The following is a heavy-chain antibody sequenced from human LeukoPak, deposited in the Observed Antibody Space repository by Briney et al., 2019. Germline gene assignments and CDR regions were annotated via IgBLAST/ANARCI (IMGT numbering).Heavy chain of an antibody. CDR3: ARGSGGDGSGSL. CDR2: IYYSVSS. Sequence: SETLSLTCTVSGDSISTYYWSWIRQPPGKGLEWIGYIYYSVSSDYNPSLKRRVTMSVDVSTNQISLKLSSVTAADTAVYYCARGSGGDGSGSLWGQGTLVTVSS. D-gene: IGHD3-10*01. J-gene: IGHJ4*02. CDR1: GDSISTYY. V-gene: IGHV4-59*01.